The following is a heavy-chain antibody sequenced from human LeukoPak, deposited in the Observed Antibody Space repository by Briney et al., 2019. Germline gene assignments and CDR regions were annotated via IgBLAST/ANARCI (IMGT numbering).Heavy chain of an antibody. V-gene: IGHV1-18*01. J-gene: IGHJ4*02. CDR2: INTEKDRT. Sequence: ASVKVSCKAPDDIFSRYGISWIRQAPGRGLEWMGWINTEKDRTNYAQKFQGRVTVTAETSTSTAYMDLTSLTFDDTAVYYCATDRSNSFFWGQGTLVTVSS. CDR3: ATDRSNSFF. CDR1: DDIFSRYG. D-gene: IGHD2-15*01.